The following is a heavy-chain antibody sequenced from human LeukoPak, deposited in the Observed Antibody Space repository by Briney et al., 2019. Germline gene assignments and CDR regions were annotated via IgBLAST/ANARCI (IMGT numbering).Heavy chain of an antibody. Sequence: GGSLRLSCAASGFTFSSYSMTWVRQAPGKGLEWVSSISSSSSYIYYADSVKGRFTISRDIAKNSLYLQMNSLRAEDTAVYYCAREICGGDCYLDYWGQGTLVTVSS. D-gene: IGHD2-21*02. CDR2: ISSSSSYI. J-gene: IGHJ4*02. CDR1: GFTFSSYS. CDR3: AREICGGDCYLDY. V-gene: IGHV3-21*01.